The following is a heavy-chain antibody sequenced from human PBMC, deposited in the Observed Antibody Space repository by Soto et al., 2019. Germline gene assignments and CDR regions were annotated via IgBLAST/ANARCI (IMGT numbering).Heavy chain of an antibody. CDR3: ATDSWVRGSNKWDFDY. Sequence: QVQLVQSGAEVKKPGASVKVSCKASGYTFTNHAIYWVRQAPGQRLEWMGWIKAGNGNTKYSQTFQGRVTLTRDTSASTAYMELSSLRSEDTAVYYCATDSWVRGSNKWDFDYWGQGTRVTVPP. CDR1: GYTFTNHA. J-gene: IGHJ4*01. CDR2: IKAGNGNT. V-gene: IGHV1-3*01. D-gene: IGHD1-26*01.